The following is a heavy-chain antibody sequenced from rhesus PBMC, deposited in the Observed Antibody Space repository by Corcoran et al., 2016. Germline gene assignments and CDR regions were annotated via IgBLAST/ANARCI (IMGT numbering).Heavy chain of an antibody. CDR2: LDPSDSAT. CDR1: GYSFTNYW. V-gene: IGHV5-2*01. CDR3: ARGWGTVTVFDF. J-gene: IGHJ3*01. D-gene: IGHD4-23*01. Sequence: EVQLVQSGAEVKRPGESLKISCKTSGYSFTNYWISWVSQMPGKGLEWMGALDPSDSATRYPPSFQGQVTISADNSISTAYLQWSSLKASDTATYYCARGWGTVTVFDFWGQGLRVTVSS.